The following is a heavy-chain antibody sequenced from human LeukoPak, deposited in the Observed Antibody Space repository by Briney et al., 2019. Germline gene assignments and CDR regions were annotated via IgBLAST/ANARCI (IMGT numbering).Heavy chain of an antibody. Sequence: SETLSLTCTVSGGSISSYYLTRIRQPPGKGLEWIGYIYYSGSTNYNPSLKSRVTISVDTSKNQFSLKLSSVTAADTAVYYCARQDYDGNWYFDLWGRGTLVTVSS. CDR3: ARQDYDGNWYFDL. V-gene: IGHV4-59*08. J-gene: IGHJ2*01. CDR1: GGSISSYY. D-gene: IGHD4-23*01. CDR2: IYYSGST.